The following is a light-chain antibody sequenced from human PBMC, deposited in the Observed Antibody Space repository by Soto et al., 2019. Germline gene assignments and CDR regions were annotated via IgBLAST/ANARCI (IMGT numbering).Light chain of an antibody. CDR1: SSDVGGYNY. CDR2: DVS. V-gene: IGLV2-14*01. Sequence: QSALTQPASVSGSPGQSITISCTGTSSDVGGYNYVSWHQQHPGKAPILMIYDVSNRPSGVSNRFSGSKSGNTASLTISGLQAEDEADYYCSSYTSSSTLVFGGGTKVTVL. CDR3: SSYTSSSTLV. J-gene: IGLJ2*01.